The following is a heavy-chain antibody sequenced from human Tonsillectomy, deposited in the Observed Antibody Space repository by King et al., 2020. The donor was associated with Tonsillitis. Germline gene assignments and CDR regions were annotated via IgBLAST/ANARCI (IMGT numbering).Heavy chain of an antibody. CDR2: ISSSSSTI. J-gene: IGHJ6*03. V-gene: IGHV3-48*01. D-gene: IGHD3-3*01. CDR3: ARDTYRSGPYDFWSGYYAYYYYYMDV. CDR1: GFTFSSYS. Sequence: VQLVESGGGLVQPGGSLRLSCAASGFTFSSYSMNWVRQAPGKGLEWVSYISSSSSTIYYADSVKGRFTISRDNAKNSLYLQMNSLRAEDTAVYYCARDTYRSGPYDFWSGYYAYYYYYMDVWGKGTTVTVSS.